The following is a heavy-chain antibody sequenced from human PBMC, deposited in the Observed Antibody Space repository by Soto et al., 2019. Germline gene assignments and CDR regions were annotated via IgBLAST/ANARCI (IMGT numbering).Heavy chain of an antibody. J-gene: IGHJ4*02. CDR3: AKGGDGSIPXDD. CDR1: GFTFTNYA. D-gene: IGHD2-15*01. V-gene: IGHV3-30*18. Sequence: QVHLVESGGGVVQPGRSLTLSCAASGFTFTNYAMHWVRQAPGKGLEWVSIISLDGNFKYYGDSVKGRVTISRDDSKNTVSMQINSLTPEXXXLYYCAKGGDGSIPXDDWGQGTLVIVSS. CDR2: ISLDGNFK.